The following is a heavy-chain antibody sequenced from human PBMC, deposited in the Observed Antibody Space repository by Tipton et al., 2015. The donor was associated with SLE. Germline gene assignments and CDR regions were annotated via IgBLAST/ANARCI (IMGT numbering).Heavy chain of an antibody. Sequence: TLSLTCTVSGGSISSSSYYWGWIRQPPGKGLEWIGSIYYSGSTYYNPSLKSRVTISVDTSKNQFSLKLSSVTAADTAVYYCARGDRGSQGAFDIWGQGTMVTVSS. CDR1: GGSISSSSYY. CDR2: IYYSGST. J-gene: IGHJ3*02. V-gene: IGHV4-39*07. CDR3: ARGDRGSQGAFDI. D-gene: IGHD3-10*01.